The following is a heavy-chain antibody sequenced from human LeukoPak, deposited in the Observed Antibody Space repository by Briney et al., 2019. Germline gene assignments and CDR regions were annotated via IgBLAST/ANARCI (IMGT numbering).Heavy chain of an antibody. J-gene: IGHJ4*02. D-gene: IGHD4-23*01. V-gene: IGHV3-21*01. CDR1: GFTFSSYS. CDR3: ARDDYGGLDY. Sequence: GGSLRLSCAASGFTFSSYSMNWVRQAPGRGLEWGSSISSISSYIYYADSMKGRSTISSDNAKNSLYLQMNSLRAEDTGVYYCARDDYGGLDYWGQGTLVTVSS. CDR2: ISSISSYI.